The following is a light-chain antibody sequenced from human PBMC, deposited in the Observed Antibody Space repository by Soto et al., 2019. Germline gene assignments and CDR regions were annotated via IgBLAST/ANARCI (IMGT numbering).Light chain of an antibody. CDR3: SSYTTSTTLV. J-gene: IGLJ2*01. Sequence: QSALTQPASVSGSPGQSITLFCTGTSSDIGAYNYVSWYQQHPGKAPKLLIYDVTNRPSGVSDRFSGSKSGNTASLTISGLQAEDEADYYCSSYTTSTTLVFGGGTKLTVL. CDR2: DVT. V-gene: IGLV2-14*03. CDR1: SSDIGAYNY.